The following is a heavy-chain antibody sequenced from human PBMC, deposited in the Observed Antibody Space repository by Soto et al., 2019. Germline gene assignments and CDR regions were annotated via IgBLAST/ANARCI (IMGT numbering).Heavy chain of an antibody. Sequence: GESLKISCAASGLTFRSYWMHWVRQAPGKGLVWVSRINTDGSVAMYVDSVKGRLTISRDNAKNTLYLHMNSLRSEDTAVYYCAKFWGPVTAAVDDYWGQGTLVTVSS. CDR1: GLTFRSYW. CDR2: INTDGSVA. J-gene: IGHJ4*02. D-gene: IGHD6-13*01. CDR3: AKFWGPVTAAVDDY. V-gene: IGHV3-74*03.